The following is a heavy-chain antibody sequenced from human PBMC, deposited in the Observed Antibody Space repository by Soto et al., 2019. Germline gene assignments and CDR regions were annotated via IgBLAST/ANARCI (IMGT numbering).Heavy chain of an antibody. CDR2: FDPEDGET. J-gene: IGHJ5*02. D-gene: IGHD2-15*01. CDR3: ATGPRYCSGGSCYSRAFDP. Sequence: ASVKVSCKVSGYTLTELSMHWVRQAPGKGLEWMGGFDPEDGETIYAQKFQGRVTMTEDTSTDTAYMELSSLRSEDTAVYYCATGPRYCSGGSCYSRAFDPWGQGILVTVSS. CDR1: GYTLTELS. V-gene: IGHV1-24*01.